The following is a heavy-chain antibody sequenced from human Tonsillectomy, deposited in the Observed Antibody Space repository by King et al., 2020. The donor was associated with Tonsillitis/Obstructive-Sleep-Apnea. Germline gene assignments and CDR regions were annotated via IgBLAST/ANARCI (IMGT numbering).Heavy chain of an antibody. D-gene: IGHD4-11*01. CDR3: ERGRTATTPIQFDP. V-gene: IGHV1-2*02. CDR1: GYTFIGYY. Sequence: QLVQSGAEVKKPGASVKVSCKASGYTFIGYYIHWVRQAPGQGLEWMGWINPNSGATNYAQKFQGRVTMTRDTSVNTAYMELSRLRSDDKAVYYCERGRTATTPIQFDPGSQETLVTASA. CDR2: INPNSGAT. J-gene: IGHJ5*02.